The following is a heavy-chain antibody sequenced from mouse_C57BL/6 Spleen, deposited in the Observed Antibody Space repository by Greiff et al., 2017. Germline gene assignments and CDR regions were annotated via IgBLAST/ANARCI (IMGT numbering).Heavy chain of an antibody. CDR2: IYPSDSET. V-gene: IGHV1-61*01. D-gene: IGHD2-4*01. J-gene: IGHJ4*01. CDR3: ASLYDYAAMDY. CDR1: GYTFTSYW. Sequence: VQLQQPGAGLVRPGSSVKLSCKASGYTFTSYWMDWVKQRPGQGLEWIGNIYPSDSETHYNQKLKDKATLTVDKSSSTAYMQLSSLTSEDSAVYSCASLYDYAAMDYWGQGTSVTVSS.